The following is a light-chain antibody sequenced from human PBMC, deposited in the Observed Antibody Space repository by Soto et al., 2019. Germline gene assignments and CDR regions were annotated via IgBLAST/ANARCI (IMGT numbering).Light chain of an antibody. J-gene: IGKJ2*01. CDR3: QQYGGSPPYT. Sequence: EIVSTQSPGTLSLSPGERATLSCRASRSISSTYLAWYQQKPGQAPRLLIYGASSRATGIPDRFSGSGSGTDFTLTISRLEPEDFAVDYCQQYGGSPPYTFGQGTKLEIK. CDR2: GAS. CDR1: RSISSTY. V-gene: IGKV3-20*01.